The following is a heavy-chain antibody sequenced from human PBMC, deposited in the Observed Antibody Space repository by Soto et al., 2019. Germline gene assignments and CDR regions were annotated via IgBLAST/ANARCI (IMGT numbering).Heavy chain of an antibody. V-gene: IGHV4-61*01. CDR2: IYYSGST. CDR3: ARYDSSGYYSDY. CDR1: GGSVSSGSYY. D-gene: IGHD3-22*01. J-gene: IGHJ4*02. Sequence: PSETLSLTCTVSGGSVSSGSYYWSWIRQPPGKGLEWIGYIYYSGSTNYNPSLKSRVTISVDTSKNQFSLKLSSVTAADTAVYYCARYDSSGYYSDYWGQGTLVTVSS.